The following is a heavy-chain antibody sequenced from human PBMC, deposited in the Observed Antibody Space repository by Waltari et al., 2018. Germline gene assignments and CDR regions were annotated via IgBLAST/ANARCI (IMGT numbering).Heavy chain of an antibody. CDR2: VTGSGTGT. Sequence: EVQLLESGGGLVQPGGSLSLSCSASGFTFTFLPRSWVRQAPGKGLEWVSGVTGSGTGTYYSQSVKGRFTISRDNSRNTIYLQMHSLRAEDTALYYCAKDSAVASVNYFDYWGQGTFVTVSS. CDR3: AKDSAVASVNYFDY. CDR1: GFTFTFLP. D-gene: IGHD1-26*01. V-gene: IGHV3-23*01. J-gene: IGHJ4*02.